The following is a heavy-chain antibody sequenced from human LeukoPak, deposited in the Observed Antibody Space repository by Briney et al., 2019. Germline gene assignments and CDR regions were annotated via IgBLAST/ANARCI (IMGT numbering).Heavy chain of an antibody. CDR2: FDPEDGET. CDR3: ATEEDTAMGLQFDY. Sequence: GASVKVSCKVSGYTLTELSMHWVRQAPGKGLEWMGGFDPEDGETIYAQKFQGRVTMTEDTPTDTAYMELSSLRSEDTAVYYCATEEDTAMGLQFDYWGQGTLVTVSS. CDR1: GYTLTELS. V-gene: IGHV1-24*01. J-gene: IGHJ4*02. D-gene: IGHD5-18*01.